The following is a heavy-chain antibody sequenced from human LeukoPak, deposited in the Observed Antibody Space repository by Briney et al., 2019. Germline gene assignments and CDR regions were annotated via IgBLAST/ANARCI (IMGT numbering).Heavy chain of an antibody. J-gene: IGHJ4*02. Sequence: GGSLRLSCAASGFTFRTYAMTWVRQAPGKGLEWVAALSGSGETTHYADSVKGRFTVSRDNSKSILYLQMSSLRAEDTAVYYCAKGEATPYYYGSGSYFYFDDWGQGTLVTVSS. D-gene: IGHD3-10*01. CDR2: LSGSGETT. CDR3: AKGEATPYYYGSGSYFYFDD. CDR1: GFTFRTYA. V-gene: IGHV3-23*01.